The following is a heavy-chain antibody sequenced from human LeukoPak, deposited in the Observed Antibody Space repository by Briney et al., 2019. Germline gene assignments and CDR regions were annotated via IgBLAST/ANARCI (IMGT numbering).Heavy chain of an antibody. Sequence: ASVKVSCKVSGNTLTELSMHWVRQAPGKGLEWMGGFDPEDGETIYAQKFQGRVTMTEDTSTDTAYMELSSLRSEDTAVYYCATSRTAMVSGPEYYFDYWGQGTLVTVSS. CDR1: GNTLTELS. J-gene: IGHJ4*02. CDR2: FDPEDGET. D-gene: IGHD5-18*01. CDR3: ATSRTAMVSGPEYYFDY. V-gene: IGHV1-24*01.